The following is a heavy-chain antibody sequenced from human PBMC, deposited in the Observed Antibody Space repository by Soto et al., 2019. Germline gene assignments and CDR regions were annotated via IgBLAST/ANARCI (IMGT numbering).Heavy chain of an antibody. CDR2: INHVGIT. CDR1: GGSFRGFY. V-gene: IGHV4-34*01. Sequence: QVQLQQWGAGLLKPSETLSLTCAVSGGSFRGFYWTWIRQSTGKGLEWLGEINHVGITNYNPSLKRRVRLPVDTSKSQFSLKLSSVTAADTAVYYCARAHDFWGGRQHPIDSWGQGTLVTVSS. CDR3: ARAHDFWGGRQHPIDS. D-gene: IGHD3-3*01. J-gene: IGHJ4*02.